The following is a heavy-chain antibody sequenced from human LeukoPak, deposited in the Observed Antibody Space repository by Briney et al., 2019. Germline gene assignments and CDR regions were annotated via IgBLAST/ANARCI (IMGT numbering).Heavy chain of an antibody. J-gene: IGHJ6*03. D-gene: IGHD6-13*01. Sequence: SETLSLTCAVYGGSFSGYYWSWIRQPPGKGLEWIGEINQSGSTNYNPSLKSRVTISVVTSKHQFSLKLSSVSAADTAVYYCARIQSSSWAYYYYYYMDVWGKGTTVTVSS. CDR2: INQSGST. CDR1: GGSFSGYY. CDR3: ARIQSSSWAYYYYYYMDV. V-gene: IGHV4-34*01.